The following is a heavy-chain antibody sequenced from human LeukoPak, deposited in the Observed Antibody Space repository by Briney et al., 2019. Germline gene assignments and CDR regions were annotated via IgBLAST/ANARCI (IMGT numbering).Heavy chain of an antibody. CDR2: ISGSGGST. D-gene: IGHD3-10*01. J-gene: IGHJ4*02. V-gene: IGHV3-23*01. Sequence: TGGSLRLSCAASGFTFSSYAMSWVRQAPGKGLEWVSAISGSGGSTYYADSVKGRFTISRDNSKNTLYLQMNSLRAEDTAVYYCANGEEWFGELRFDYRGQGTLVTVSS. CDR3: ANGEEWFGELRFDY. CDR1: GFTFSSYA.